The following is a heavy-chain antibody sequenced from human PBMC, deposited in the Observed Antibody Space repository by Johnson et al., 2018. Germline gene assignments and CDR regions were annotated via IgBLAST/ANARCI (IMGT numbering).Heavy chain of an antibody. CDR3: ARDRGYNYMDV. Sequence: VQLVQSGGGLVQPGRYLRLSCAASGFTFDDYAMHWVRQAPGKGLEWVSGISWNRGSIGYADSVKGRFTTSRDNSKNSLYLQMNSLRTEDTALYYCARDRGYNYMDVWGKGTTVTVSS. D-gene: IGHD5-12*01. CDR1: GFTFDDYA. CDR2: ISWNRGSI. J-gene: IGHJ6*03. V-gene: IGHV3-9*01.